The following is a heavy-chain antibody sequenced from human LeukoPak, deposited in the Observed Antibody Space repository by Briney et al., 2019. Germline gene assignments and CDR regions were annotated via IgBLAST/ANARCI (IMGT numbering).Heavy chain of an antibody. CDR3: ARFMVRGVMDY. J-gene: IGHJ4*02. V-gene: IGHV3-23*01. CDR1: GFTFSTYA. Sequence: GGSLRLSCAASGFTFSTYALIWVRQAPGKGLEWVSTISDSGDTTHYADSVKGRFTISRDNSKNTLYLQMNSLRAEDTAVYYCARFMVRGVMDYWGQGTLVTVSS. D-gene: IGHD3-10*01. CDR2: ISDSGDTT.